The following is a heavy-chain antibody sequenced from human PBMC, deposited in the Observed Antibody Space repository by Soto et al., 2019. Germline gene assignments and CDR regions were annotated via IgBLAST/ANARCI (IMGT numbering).Heavy chain of an antibody. V-gene: IGHV4-61*01. D-gene: IGHD3-22*01. J-gene: IGHJ3*02. CDR1: GGSVSSGSYN. CDR2: IYYSGST. Sequence: SETLSLTCTVSGGSVSSGSYNWNWIRQPPGKALEWIGYIYYSGSTNYNPSLKSRVTISVDTSKNQFSLKLSSVTAADTAVYYCARRRYYDSSGYYLGAFDIWGQGTMVTVSS. CDR3: ARRRYYDSSGYYLGAFDI.